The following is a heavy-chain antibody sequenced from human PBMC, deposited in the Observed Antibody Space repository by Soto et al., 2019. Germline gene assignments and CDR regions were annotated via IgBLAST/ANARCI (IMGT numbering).Heavy chain of an antibody. D-gene: IGHD1-7*01. J-gene: IGHJ6*02. CDR2: IRSKAYGGTT. Sequence: PGGSLRLSCTASGFTFGDYAMSWFRQAPGKGLEWVGFIRSKAYGGTTEYAASVKGRFTISRDDSKSIAYLQMNSLKTEDTAVYYCTRKLELEDYSYYGMDVWGQGTTVTVSS. CDR1: GFTFGDYA. CDR3: TRKLELEDYSYYGMDV. V-gene: IGHV3-49*03.